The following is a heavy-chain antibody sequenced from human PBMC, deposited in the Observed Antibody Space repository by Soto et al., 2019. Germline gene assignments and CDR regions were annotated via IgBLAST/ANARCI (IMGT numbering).Heavy chain of an antibody. CDR2: TYYIGNT. D-gene: IGHD3-22*01. CDR3: AGDGSIVVATRRLMDV. V-gene: IGHV4-59*01. Sequence: SETLSLTCTVSGGSISSDYWSWIRQSPGKGLQWIGYTYYIGNTNYNPSLESRVTISLDRSKNQFSLKMTSVTAADTAVYYCAGDGSIVVATRRLMDVWGKRTTVTVSS. CDR1: GGSISSDY. J-gene: IGHJ6*03.